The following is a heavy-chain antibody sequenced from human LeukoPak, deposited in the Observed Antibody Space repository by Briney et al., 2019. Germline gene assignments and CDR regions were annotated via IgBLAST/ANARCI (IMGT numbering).Heavy chain of an antibody. D-gene: IGHD3-10*01. CDR1: GYTFTSYG. Sequence: ASVKVSCKASGYTFTSYGISWARQAPGQGLEWMGWISAYNGNTNYAQKLQGRVAMTTDTSTSTAYMELRSLRSDDTAVYYCARDPNYYGSGSYYIPDYWGQGTLVTVSS. V-gene: IGHV1-18*01. CDR3: ARDPNYYGSGSYYIPDY. J-gene: IGHJ4*02. CDR2: ISAYNGNT.